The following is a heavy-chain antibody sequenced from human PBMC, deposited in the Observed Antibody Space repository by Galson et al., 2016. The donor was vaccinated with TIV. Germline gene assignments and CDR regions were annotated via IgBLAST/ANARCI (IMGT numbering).Heavy chain of an antibody. J-gene: IGHJ4*02. D-gene: IGHD3-22*01. CDR1: GYTFTTYW. Sequence: QSGAEVTKTGESLKISCKGSGYTFTTYWIAWVRQMPGKGLEWMGIIYGGDSDTRYSPSFQGQFTTSADTFLSTAYLQWNSLQASDTAIYYRARHSYDYYDNTGPTGGFDYWGQGTLVTVSS. V-gene: IGHV5-51*01. CDR2: IYGGDSDT. CDR3: ARHSYDYYDNTGPTGGFDY.